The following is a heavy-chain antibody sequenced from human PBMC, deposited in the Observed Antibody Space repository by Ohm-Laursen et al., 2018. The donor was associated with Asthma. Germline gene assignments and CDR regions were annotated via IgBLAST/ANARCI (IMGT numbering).Heavy chain of an antibody. J-gene: IGHJ4*02. CDR2: ISYDGSNK. CDR1: GFTFSSYG. D-gene: IGHD1-26*01. CDR3: AKEKGGSFDY. Sequence: SLRLSCAASGFTFSSYGMQWVRQAPGKGLEWVAIISYDGSNKDYADSVKGRFTISRDNSKITVYVQMNSLRAEDTAVYYCAKEKGGSFDYWGQGTLVTVSS. V-gene: IGHV3-30*18.